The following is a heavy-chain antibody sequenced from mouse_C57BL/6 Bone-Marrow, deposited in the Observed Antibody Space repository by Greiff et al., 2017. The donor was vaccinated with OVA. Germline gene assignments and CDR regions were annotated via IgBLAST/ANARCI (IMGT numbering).Heavy chain of an antibody. J-gene: IGHJ2*01. CDR3: ATMVTTGTLFDY. CDR1: GFTFSSYG. CDR2: ISSGGSYT. V-gene: IGHV5-6*02. D-gene: IGHD2-2*01. Sequence: EVMLVESGGDLVKPGGSLKLSCAASGFTFSSYGMSWVRQTPDKRLEWVATISSGGSYTYYPDSVKGRFTISRDNAKNTLYLQMSSLKSEDTAMYYCATMVTTGTLFDYWGQGTTLTVSS.